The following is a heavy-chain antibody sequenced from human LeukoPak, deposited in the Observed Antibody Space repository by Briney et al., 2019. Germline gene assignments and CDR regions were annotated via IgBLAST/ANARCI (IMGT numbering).Heavy chain of an antibody. CDR3: ASDPPYCSSTSCNWFDP. J-gene: IGHJ5*02. Sequence: GASVKVSCKASGYTFTGYYMHWVRQAPGQGLEWMGWINPNSGGTNYAQKFQGRVTMTRDTSISTAYMELSRLRSDDTAVYYCASDPPYCSSTSCNWFDPWGQGTLVTVSS. CDR2: INPNSGGT. CDR1: GYTFTGYY. V-gene: IGHV1-2*02. D-gene: IGHD2-2*01.